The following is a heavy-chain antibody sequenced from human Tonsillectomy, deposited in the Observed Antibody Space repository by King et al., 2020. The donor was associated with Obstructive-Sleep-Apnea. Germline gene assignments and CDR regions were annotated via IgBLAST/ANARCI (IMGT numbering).Heavy chain of an antibody. CDR3: ARGGYCSGGSCYLWFDY. D-gene: IGHD2-15*01. J-gene: IGHJ5*01. V-gene: IGHV4-30-2*01. CDR1: GGSISSGGYS. CDR2: IYHSGST. Sequence: QLQESGSGLVKPSQTLSLTCAVSGGSISSGGYSGSWIRQPPGKGLEWIGYIYHSGSTYYNPSLKSRVTISVDRSKNRFSLKLSSVTAADTAVYYCARGGYCSGGSCYLWFDYWGQGTLVTVSS.